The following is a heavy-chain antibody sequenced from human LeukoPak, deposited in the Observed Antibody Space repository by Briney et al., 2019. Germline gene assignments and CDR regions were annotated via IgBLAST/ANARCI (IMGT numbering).Heavy chain of an antibody. J-gene: IGHJ4*02. D-gene: IGHD1-26*01. CDR2: IYSGGGT. CDR1: GFTVSSNY. V-gene: IGHV3-66*01. CDR3: AREWELLWYFDY. Sequence: PGGSLRLSCAASGFTVSSNYMSWVRQAPGKGLEWVSVIYSGGGTYYADSVEGRFTISRDSSKNTLYLQMNSLRAEDTAVYYCAREWELLWYFDYWGQGTLVTVSS.